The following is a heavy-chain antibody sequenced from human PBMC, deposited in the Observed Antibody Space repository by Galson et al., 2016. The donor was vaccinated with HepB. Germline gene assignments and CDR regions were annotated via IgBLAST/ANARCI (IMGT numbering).Heavy chain of an antibody. CDR2: INPSGGST. CDR3: ARGGLLGIAVAGTGFDP. CDR1: GYTFSSRY. D-gene: IGHD6-19*01. Sequence: SVKVSCKASGYTFSSRYIHWVRQAPGQGLEWMGIINPSGGSTKYALKLQGRVTMTRDTATSTVYMELSSRRSEDTAVYYCARGGLLGIAVAGTGFDPWGQGTLVTVSS. V-gene: IGHV1-46*04. J-gene: IGHJ5*02.